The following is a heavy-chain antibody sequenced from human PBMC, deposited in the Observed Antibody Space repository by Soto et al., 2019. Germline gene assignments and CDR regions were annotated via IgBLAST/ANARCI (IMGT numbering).Heavy chain of an antibody. V-gene: IGHV3-30*03. J-gene: IGHJ6*02. CDR2: ISYDGSNK. D-gene: IGHD2-2*02. CDR3: AVLGYCSSTSCYTDYYYGMDV. CDR1: GFTFSSYG. Sequence: GGSLRLSCAASGFTFSSYGMHWVRQAPGKGLEWVAVISYDGSNKYYADSVKGRSTVSRDNSKNTLYLQMNSLRAEDTAVYYCAVLGYCSSTSCYTDYYYGMDVWGQGTTVTVSS.